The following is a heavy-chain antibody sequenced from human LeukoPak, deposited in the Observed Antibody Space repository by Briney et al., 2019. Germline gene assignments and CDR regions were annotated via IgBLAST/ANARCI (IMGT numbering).Heavy chain of an antibody. V-gene: IGHV3-7*01. CDR3: ARDKIVGASKFDY. CDR1: GFTFSNYW. Sequence: GGSLRLSCAVSGFTFSNYWMSWVRQAPGKGLEWVAHIKQDEGEKYYVDSVKGRFTISRDNAKNSLYLQMNSLRAEDTAIYYCARDKIVGASKFDYWGQGTLVTVSS. D-gene: IGHD1-26*01. CDR2: IKQDEGEK. J-gene: IGHJ4*02.